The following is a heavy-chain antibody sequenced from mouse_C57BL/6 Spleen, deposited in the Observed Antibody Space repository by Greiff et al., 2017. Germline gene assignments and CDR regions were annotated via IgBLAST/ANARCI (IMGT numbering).Heavy chain of an antibody. CDR1: GFTFSDYG. D-gene: IGHD2-2*01. Sequence: EVMLVESGGGLVKPGGSLKLSCAASGFTFSDYGMHWVRQAPEKGLEWVAYISSGSSTIYYADTVKGRFTISRDNAKNTLFLQMTSLRSEDTAMYYCARRTTMVTTDWYFDVWGTGTTVTVSS. V-gene: IGHV5-17*01. CDR3: ARRTTMVTTDWYFDV. CDR2: ISSGSSTI. J-gene: IGHJ1*03.